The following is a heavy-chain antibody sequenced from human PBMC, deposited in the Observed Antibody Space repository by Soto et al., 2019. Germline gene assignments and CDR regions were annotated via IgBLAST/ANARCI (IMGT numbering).Heavy chain of an antibody. CDR2: IWYDGSNK. D-gene: IGHD3-22*01. CDR3: ARGAYYYDSSGYYYNKFFDY. V-gene: IGHV3-33*01. J-gene: IGHJ4*02. CDR1: GFTFSSYG. Sequence: QPGGSLRLSCAASGFTFSSYGMHWVRQAPGKGLEWVAVIWYDGSNKYYADSVKGRFTISRDNSKNTLYLQMNSLRAEDTAVYYCARGAYYYDSSGYYYNKFFDYWGQGTLVTVS.